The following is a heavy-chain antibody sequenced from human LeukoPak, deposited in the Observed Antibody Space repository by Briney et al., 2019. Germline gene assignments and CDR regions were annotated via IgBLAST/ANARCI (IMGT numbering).Heavy chain of an antibody. J-gene: IGHJ6*02. D-gene: IGHD1-26*01. CDR2: IYYSGST. Sequence: PSETLSLTCTVSGGSISSYYWSWIRQPPGKGLEWMGYIYYSGSTNYNPSLKSRVTISVDTSKNQFSLKLSSVTAADTAVYYCARDKEDSDDYYGMDVWGQGTTVTVSS. CDR3: ARDKEDSDDYYGMDV. CDR1: GGSISSYY. V-gene: IGHV4-59*01.